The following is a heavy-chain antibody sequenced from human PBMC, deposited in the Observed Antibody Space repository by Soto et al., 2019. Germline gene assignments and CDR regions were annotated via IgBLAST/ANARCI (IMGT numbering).Heavy chain of an antibody. CDR2: IFYSGST. Sequence: QVQLQESGPGLVKPSQTLSLTCSVSGGSINSGGYYWTWIRQHPGKGLEWIGNIFYSGSTSYNPSLKRRLTISIDTSKTHFSLQLSSVTAADTAVYYCARNSISKKIDYWGQGTLVTVSS. CDR1: GGSINSGGYY. J-gene: IGHJ4*02. D-gene: IGHD3-22*01. V-gene: IGHV4-31*03. CDR3: ARNSISKKIDY.